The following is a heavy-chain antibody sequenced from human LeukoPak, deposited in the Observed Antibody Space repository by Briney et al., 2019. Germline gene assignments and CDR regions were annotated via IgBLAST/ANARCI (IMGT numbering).Heavy chain of an antibody. CDR1: GFTFSSYN. CDR3: VRIPNSANFPNWFDP. CDR2: ISGSSAYI. Sequence: GGSLRLSCAASGFTFSSYNMNWVRQAPAKGLEWISSISGSSAYIYYADSVKGRFPISRDNAKNSLYLQMNSLRADDTAVYYCVRIPNSANFPNWFDPWGQGTLVTVSS. D-gene: IGHD2/OR15-2a*01. J-gene: IGHJ5*02. V-gene: IGHV3-21*01.